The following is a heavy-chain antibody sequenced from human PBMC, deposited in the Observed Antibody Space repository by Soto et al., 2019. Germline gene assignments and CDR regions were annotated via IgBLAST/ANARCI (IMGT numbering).Heavy chain of an antibody. CDR3: AREANILGYCSSTSCYTLNWFDP. D-gene: IGHD2-2*02. Sequence: SVKVSCKASGGTFSSYAISWVRQAPGQGLEWMGGIIPIFGTANYAQKFQGRVTITADESTSTAYMELSSLRSEDTAVYYCAREANILGYCSSTSCYTLNWFDPWDQGTLVTVSS. CDR1: GGTFSSYA. CDR2: IIPIFGTA. V-gene: IGHV1-69*13. J-gene: IGHJ5*02.